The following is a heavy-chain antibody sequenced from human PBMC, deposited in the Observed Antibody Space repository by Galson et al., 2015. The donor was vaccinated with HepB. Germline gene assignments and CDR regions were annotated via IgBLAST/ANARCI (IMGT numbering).Heavy chain of an antibody. J-gene: IGHJ4*02. CDR2: INPDGTNV. Sequence: SLRLSCAASGFTFGIYWMHWVRQPPGGGPVWVSHINPDGTNVRYADSVKGRFTNSRDNAKNTLYLQMNSLRDEDTAVYYCLHDSDGPDYWGQGTMVTVSS. CDR3: LHDSDGPDY. V-gene: IGHV3-74*01. CDR1: GFTFGIYW. D-gene: IGHD3-22*01.